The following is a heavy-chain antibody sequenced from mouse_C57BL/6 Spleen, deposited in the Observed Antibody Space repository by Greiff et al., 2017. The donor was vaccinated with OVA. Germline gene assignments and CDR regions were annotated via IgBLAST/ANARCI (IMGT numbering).Heavy chain of an antibody. D-gene: IGHD1-1*01. CDR1: GFSLTSYA. CDR3: ARNPITTEDYAMDY. J-gene: IGHJ4*01. CDR2: IWTGGGT. V-gene: IGHV2-9-1*01. Sequence: VQLQQSGPGLVAPSQSLSITCTVSGFSLTSYAISWVRQPPGKGLEWLGVIWTGGGTNYNSALKSRLSISKDNSKSQVFLKMNSLQTDDTARYYCARNPITTEDYAMDYWGQGTSVTVSS.